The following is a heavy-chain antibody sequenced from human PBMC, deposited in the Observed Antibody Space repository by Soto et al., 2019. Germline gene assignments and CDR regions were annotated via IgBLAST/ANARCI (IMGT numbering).Heavy chain of an antibody. J-gene: IGHJ3*02. CDR3: SKGPYYDFWSGYPNNAFDI. D-gene: IGHD3-3*01. Sequence: GGSLRLSCAASGFTFSSYAMSWVRQAPGKGLEWVSAISGSGGSTYYADSVKGRFTISRDNSKNTLYLQMNSLRAEDTAVYFCSKGPYYDFWSGYPNNAFDIWGQGTMVTVSS. CDR1: GFTFSSYA. CDR2: ISGSGGST. V-gene: IGHV3-23*01.